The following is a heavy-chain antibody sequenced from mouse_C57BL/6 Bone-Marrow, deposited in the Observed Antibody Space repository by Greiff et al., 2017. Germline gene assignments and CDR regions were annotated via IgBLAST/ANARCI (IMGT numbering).Heavy chain of an antibody. CDR1: GFTFTDYY. CDR2: IRNKANGYTT. J-gene: IGHJ1*03. CDR3: ARSLLLRLDFDV. Sequence: EVQVVESGGGLVQPGGSLSLSCAASGFTFTDYYMSWVRQPPGKALEWLGFIRNKANGYTTEYSASVKGRFTISRDNSQSILYLQMNALRAEDSATYYCARSLLLRLDFDVWGTGTTVTVSS. D-gene: IGHD1-1*01. V-gene: IGHV7-3*01.